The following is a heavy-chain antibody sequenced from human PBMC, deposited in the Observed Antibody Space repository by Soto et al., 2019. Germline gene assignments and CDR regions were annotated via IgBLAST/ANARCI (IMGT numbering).Heavy chain of an antibody. V-gene: IGHV3-33*01. D-gene: IGHD5-18*01. CDR1: GFTFSSYG. Sequence: GGSLRLSCAASGFTFSSYGMHWVRQAPGKGLEWVAVIWYDGSNKYYADSVKGRFTISRDNSKNTLYLQMNSLRAEDTAVYYCARERPMITLQLWVFDYWGQGTLVTVSS. J-gene: IGHJ4*02. CDR3: ARERPMITLQLWVFDY. CDR2: IWYDGSNK.